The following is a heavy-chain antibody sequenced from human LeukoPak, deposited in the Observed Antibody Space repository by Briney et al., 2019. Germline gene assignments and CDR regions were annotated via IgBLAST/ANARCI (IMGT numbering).Heavy chain of an antibody. CDR3: ARGRGLAEDY. CDR2: ISYDGTNK. V-gene: IGHV3-30*01. Sequence: GGSLRLSCTASGFTFSSYAMHWVRQAPGKGPEWVAVISYDGTNKYYADPVKGRFTISRDNSKNTLYLQMNSLRAEDTAVYYCARGRGLAEDYWGQGTLVTVSS. CDR1: GFTFSSYA. J-gene: IGHJ4*02. D-gene: IGHD3-16*01.